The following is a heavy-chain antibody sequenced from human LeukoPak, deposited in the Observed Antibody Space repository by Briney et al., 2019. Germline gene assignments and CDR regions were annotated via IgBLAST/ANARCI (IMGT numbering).Heavy chain of an antibody. Sequence: PGRSLRLSCAASGFTFSSYAMHWVRQAPGKGLEWVAVISYDGSNKYYADSVKGRFTISRDNSKNTLYLQMNSLRAEDTAVYYCASGLVGATYYYGMDVWGQGTTVTVSS. CDR2: ISYDGSNK. CDR3: ASGLVGATYYYGMDV. D-gene: IGHD1-26*01. J-gene: IGHJ6*02. CDR1: GFTFSSYA. V-gene: IGHV3-30-3*01.